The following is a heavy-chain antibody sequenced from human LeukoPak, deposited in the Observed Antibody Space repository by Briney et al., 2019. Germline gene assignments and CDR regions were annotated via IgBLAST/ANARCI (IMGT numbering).Heavy chain of an antibody. CDR3: AGVAVVGATSGWFDP. CDR2: INHSGST. V-gene: IGHV4-34*01. J-gene: IGHJ5*02. D-gene: IGHD1-26*01. CDR1: GGSFSGYC. Sequence: SETLSLTCAVYGGSFSGYCWSWIRQPPGKGLEWIGEINHSGSTNYNPSLKSRVTISVDTSKNQFSLKLSSVTAADTAVYYCAGVAVVGATSGWFDPWGQGTLVTVSX.